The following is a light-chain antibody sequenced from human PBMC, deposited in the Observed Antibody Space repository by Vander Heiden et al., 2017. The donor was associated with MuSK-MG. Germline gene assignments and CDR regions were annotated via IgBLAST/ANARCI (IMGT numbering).Light chain of an antibody. CDR3: QRYKTYRLT. V-gene: IGKV1-16*01. CDR2: SAS. CDR1: QDINTY. J-gene: IGKJ4*01. Sequence: DIQMTQSPSSLSASVGDRVTITCRASQDINTYLGWFQQKPRKAPDSLIYSASTLQSGVPSRFSGSGSGTDFTLTISSLQPEDFASYYCQRYKTYRLTFGGGTKVEIK.